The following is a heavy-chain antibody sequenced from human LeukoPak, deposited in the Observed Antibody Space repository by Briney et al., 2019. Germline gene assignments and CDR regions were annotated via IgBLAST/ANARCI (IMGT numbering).Heavy chain of an antibody. CDR1: GGSISSGDYY. CDR2: IYYSGST. J-gene: IGHJ4*02. Sequence: SETLSLTCTDSGGSISSGDYYWSWIRQPPGKGLEWIGYIYYSGSTYYNPSLKSRVTISVDTSKNQFSLKLSSVTAADTAVYYCARGEYYYGSGSPFDYWGQGTLVTVSS. D-gene: IGHD3-10*01. V-gene: IGHV4-30-4*08. CDR3: ARGEYYYGSGSPFDY.